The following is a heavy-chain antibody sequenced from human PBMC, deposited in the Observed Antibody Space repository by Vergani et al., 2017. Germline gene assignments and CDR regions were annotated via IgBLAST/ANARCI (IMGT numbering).Heavy chain of an antibody. CDR1: GYSFTSYW. V-gene: IGHV5-51*01. J-gene: IGHJ4*02. Sequence: EVQLVQSGAEVKKPGESLKISCKGSGYSFTSYWIGWVRQMPGKGLEWMGIIYPGDSDTRYSPSFQGQVTISADKSIRTAYLQWSSLKASDTAMYYWARGEGGSSTGSSSWYDFDYWGQGTLVTVSS. D-gene: IGHD6-13*01. CDR2: IYPGDSDT. CDR3: ARGEGGSSTGSSSWYDFDY.